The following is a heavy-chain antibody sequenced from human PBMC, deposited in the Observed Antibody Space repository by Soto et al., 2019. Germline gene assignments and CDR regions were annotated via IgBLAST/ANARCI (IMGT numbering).Heavy chain of an antibody. CDR1: GFTFSSYD. Sequence: SGFTFSSYDMNWVRQAPGNGLEYVSSITTSGSYIYYGDSVRGRFTISRDNAKKSLYLQMDSLRVEDTAVYYCARGRSDDYFDYWGQGTLVTVSS. J-gene: IGHJ4*02. CDR3: ARGRSDDYFDY. V-gene: IGHV3-21*01. D-gene: IGHD2-15*01. CDR2: ITTSGSYI.